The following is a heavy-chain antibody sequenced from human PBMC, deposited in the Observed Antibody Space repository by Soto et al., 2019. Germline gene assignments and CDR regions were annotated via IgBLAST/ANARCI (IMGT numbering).Heavy chain of an antibody. D-gene: IGHD5-12*01. CDR2: INPSGGST. J-gene: IGHJ4*02. Sequence: AAVRVSCKASGYTFTSHYMNWVRQAPGQGLEWMGIINPSGGSTSYAQKFQGRVTMTRDTSTSTVYMELSSLRSEDTAVYYCAKTSGYDSFDYWGQGTLVTVSS. CDR1: GYTFTSHY. V-gene: IGHV1-46*03. CDR3: AKTSGYDSFDY.